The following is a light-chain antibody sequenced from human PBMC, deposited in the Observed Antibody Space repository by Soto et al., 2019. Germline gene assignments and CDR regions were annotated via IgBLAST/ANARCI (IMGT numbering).Light chain of an antibody. CDR3: QQYSTYSFT. CDR1: QNINNW. V-gene: IGKV1-5*01. Sequence: DIQMTQSPSNLSASAGGRVTITCRASQNINNWLAWYQQKPGKAPKLLIYDASSLESGVPSRFSGSGYGTDFTLTISSLQPDDVATYYCQQYSTYSFTFGPGTKVDIK. J-gene: IGKJ3*01. CDR2: DAS.